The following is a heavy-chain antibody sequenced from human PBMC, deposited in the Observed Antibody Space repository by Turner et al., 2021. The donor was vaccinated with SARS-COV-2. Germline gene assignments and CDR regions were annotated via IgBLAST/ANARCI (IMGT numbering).Heavy chain of an antibody. Sequence: QVQLVQSGAEVKKPGASVKVSCKASGYTFTGYSMLWVRQAPGQGREWMGWINTNSGSTNYAQKFQGRVTMTRDTSISTAYMDRSRLRSDDTAVYYCAREGAPVSSSSRVWFDPWGQGTLVTVSS. D-gene: IGHD6-6*01. CDR1: GYTFTGYS. V-gene: IGHV1-2*02. CDR2: INTNSGST. CDR3: AREGAPVSSSSRVWFDP. J-gene: IGHJ5*02.